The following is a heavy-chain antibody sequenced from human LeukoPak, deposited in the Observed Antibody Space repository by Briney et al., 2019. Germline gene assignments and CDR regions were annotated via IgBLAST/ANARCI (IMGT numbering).Heavy chain of an antibody. CDR3: AKVDIVVVPAAMPRGYYYYMDV. CDR2: IRYDGSNK. D-gene: IGHD2-2*01. V-gene: IGHV3-30*02. Sequence: QPGGSLGLSCAASGFTFSSYGMHWVRQAPGKGLEWVAFIRYDGSNKYYADSVKGRFTISRDNSKNTLYLQMNSLRAEDTAVYYWAKVDIVVVPAAMPRGYYYYMDVWGKGTTVTVSS. CDR1: GFTFSSYG. J-gene: IGHJ6*03.